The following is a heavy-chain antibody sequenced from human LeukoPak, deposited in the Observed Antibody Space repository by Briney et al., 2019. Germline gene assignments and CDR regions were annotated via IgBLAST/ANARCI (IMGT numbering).Heavy chain of an antibody. CDR2: IYYSGST. V-gene: IGHV4-39*01. D-gene: IGHD5-18*01. J-gene: IGHJ6*03. Sequence: SETLSLTCTVSGGSISSSSYYWGWIRQPPGTGLEWIGSIYYSGSTYYNPSLKSRVTISVDTSKNQFSLKLSSVTAADTAVYYCARLTGGWDTAMVYYYYYMDVWGKGTTVTISS. CDR1: GGSISSSSYY. CDR3: ARLTGGWDTAMVYYYYYMDV.